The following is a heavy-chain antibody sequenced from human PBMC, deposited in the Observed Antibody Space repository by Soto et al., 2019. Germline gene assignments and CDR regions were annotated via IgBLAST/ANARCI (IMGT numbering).Heavy chain of an antibody. CDR2: IYYSGST. CDR3: ARAGRGYWSGFTCDSGLYGMDV. V-gene: IGHV4-39*07. D-gene: IGHD2-15*01. CDR1: GGCISSSNYY. Sequence: SETLSLTCTVSGGCISSSNYYWGWIRQPPGKGLEWIGSIYYSGSTYYNPSLKSRVTISVDTSKNQFSLELSSVTAADTAVYYCARAGRGYWSGFTCDSGLYGMDVWGQGTTVTVSS. J-gene: IGHJ6*02.